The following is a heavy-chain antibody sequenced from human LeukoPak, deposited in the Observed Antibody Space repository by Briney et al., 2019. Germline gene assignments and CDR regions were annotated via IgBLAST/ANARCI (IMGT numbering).Heavy chain of an antibody. D-gene: IGHD3-22*01. J-gene: IGHJ4*02. Sequence: GSVKVSCKASGYTFTSYAMNWVREAPGQGLEWMGWINTNTGNPTCSQGFTGRFVFSLDTSVSTAYLQISSLKAEDTAVYSCARVDSSGLSTFDYWGQGTLVTVSS. CDR3: ARVDSSGLSTFDY. CDR2: INTNTGNP. V-gene: IGHV7-4-1*02. CDR1: GYTFTSYA.